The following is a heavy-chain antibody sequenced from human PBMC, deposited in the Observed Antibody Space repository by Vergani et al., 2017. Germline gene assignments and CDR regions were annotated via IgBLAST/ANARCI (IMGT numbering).Heavy chain of an antibody. V-gene: IGHV3-30-3*01. CDR1: GFTFSSYA. CDR2: ISYDGSNK. Sequence: QVQLVESGGGVVQPGRSLRLSCAASGFTFSSYAMHWVRQAPGKGLEWVAVISYDGSNKYYADSVKGRFTISRDNSKNTLYLQMNSLRAVDTAVYYCARSGYCAHGVCYMTYYYYMDVWGKGTAVTVSS. J-gene: IGHJ6*03. D-gene: IGHD2-8*01. CDR3: ARSGYCAHGVCYMTYYYYMDV.